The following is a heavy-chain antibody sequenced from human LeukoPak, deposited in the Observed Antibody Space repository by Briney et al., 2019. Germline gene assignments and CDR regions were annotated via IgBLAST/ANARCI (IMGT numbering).Heavy chain of an antibody. Sequence: GGSLRLSCAASGFTFSSYGMHWVRQAPGKGLEWVAVRWYDGSDKNYVDSVKGRFTISRDNSKKTLYLQMNSLRAEDTAVYYCAREKDTATDYWGQGTLVTVSS. J-gene: IGHJ4*02. CDR3: AREKDTATDY. D-gene: IGHD5-18*01. CDR1: GFTFSSYG. CDR2: RWYDGSDK. V-gene: IGHV3-33*01.